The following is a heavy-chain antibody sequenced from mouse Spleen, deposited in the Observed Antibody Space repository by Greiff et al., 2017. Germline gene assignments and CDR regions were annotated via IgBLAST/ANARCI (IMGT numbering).Heavy chain of an antibody. CDR1: GFTFSSYG. Sequence: EVQVVESGGDLVKPGGSLKLSCAASGFTFSSYGMSWVRQTPDKRLEWVATISSGGSYTYYPDSVKGRFTISRDNGKNTLYLQMSSLKSEDTSMYYCARQYYGSSYAMDYWGHGTSVTVSS. D-gene: IGHD1-1*01. J-gene: IGHJ4*01. CDR3: ARQYYGSSYAMDY. CDR2: ISSGGSYT. V-gene: IGHV5-6*01.